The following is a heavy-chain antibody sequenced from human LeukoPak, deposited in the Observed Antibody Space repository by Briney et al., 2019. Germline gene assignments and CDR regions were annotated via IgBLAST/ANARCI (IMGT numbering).Heavy chain of an antibody. CDR2: ISYDGSNK. CDR1: GFTFSSYA. J-gene: IGHJ4*02. Sequence: GGSLRLSCAASGFTFSSYAMHWVRQAPGKGLEWVAVISYDGSNKYYADSVKGRFTISRDNSKNTLYLQMNSLRAEDTAVYYCAKGAGGSGWYFDYWGQGTLVTVSS. D-gene: IGHD6-19*01. V-gene: IGHV3-30*04. CDR3: AKGAGGSGWYFDY.